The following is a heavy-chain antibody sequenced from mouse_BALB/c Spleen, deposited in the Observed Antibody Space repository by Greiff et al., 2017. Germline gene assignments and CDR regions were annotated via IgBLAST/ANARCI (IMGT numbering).Heavy chain of an antibody. D-gene: IGHD2-10*02. J-gene: IGHJ4*01. CDR3: ARGYGNYAMDY. V-gene: IGHV1S56*01. CDR1: GYTFTSYY. Sequence: VQLQQSGPELVKPGASVRISCKASGYTFTSYYIHWVKQRPGQGLEWIGWIYPGNVNTKYNEKFKGKATLTADKSSSTAYMQLSSLTSEDSAVYFCARGYGNYAMDYWGQGTSVTVSS. CDR2: IYPGNVNT.